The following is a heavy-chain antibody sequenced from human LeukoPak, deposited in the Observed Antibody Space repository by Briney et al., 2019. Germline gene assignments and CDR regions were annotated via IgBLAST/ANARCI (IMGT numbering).Heavy chain of an antibody. J-gene: IGHJ6*02. CDR2: INPNSGGT. CDR3: ARGGVVVPAAPYYYGMDV. CDR1: GYTFTGYY. D-gene: IGHD2-2*01. Sequence: ASVKVSCKASGYTFTGYYMHWVRQAPGQGLEWMGWINPNSGGTNYAQKFQGRVTMTRDTSISTAYMELSRLRSVDTAVYYCARGGVVVPAAPYYYGMDVWGQGTTVTVSS. V-gene: IGHV1-2*02.